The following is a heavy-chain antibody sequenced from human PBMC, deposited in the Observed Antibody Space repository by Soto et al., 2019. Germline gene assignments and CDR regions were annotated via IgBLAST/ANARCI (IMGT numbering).Heavy chain of an antibody. Sequence: SETLSLTCTVSGGSISSSSYYWVWIRQPPGKGLEWIGSIFYSGSTYYNPSLKSPLTISVDTSKNQYSLKLSSVTAADTAVYYCARPKTGVYGMDVWGQGTTVTVS. CDR3: ARPKTGVYGMDV. D-gene: IGHD7-27*01. V-gene: IGHV4-39*01. CDR2: IFYSGST. CDR1: GGSISSSSYY. J-gene: IGHJ6*02.